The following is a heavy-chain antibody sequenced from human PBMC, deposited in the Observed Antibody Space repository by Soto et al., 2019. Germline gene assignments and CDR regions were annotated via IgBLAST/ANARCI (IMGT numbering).Heavy chain of an antibody. J-gene: IGHJ4*02. Sequence: SETLSLTCTVSGGSISRYFWSWIRQPPGKGLEFIGYIFYSGSTNYNPSLKSRVTISVDTSKNQFSLKLSSVTAADTAVYFCARSLRNDIFDYWGQGTLVTVSS. CDR1: GGSISRYF. CDR2: IFYSGST. CDR3: ARSLRNDIFDY. V-gene: IGHV4-59*01. D-gene: IGHD3-22*01.